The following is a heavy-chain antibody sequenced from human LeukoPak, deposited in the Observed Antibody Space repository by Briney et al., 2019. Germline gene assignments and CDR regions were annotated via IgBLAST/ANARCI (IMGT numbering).Heavy chain of an antibody. CDR1: GFTFSSYS. V-gene: IGHV3-21*04. CDR2: ISSSSSYI. Sequence: GGSLRLSCAASGFTFSSYSMNWVRQAPGKGLEWVSSISSSSSYIYYADSVKGRFTISRDNAKNSLCLQMNSLRAEDTAVYYCARKAGYYYGSGDYWGQGTLVTVSS. CDR3: ARKAGYYYGSGDY. D-gene: IGHD3-10*01. J-gene: IGHJ4*02.